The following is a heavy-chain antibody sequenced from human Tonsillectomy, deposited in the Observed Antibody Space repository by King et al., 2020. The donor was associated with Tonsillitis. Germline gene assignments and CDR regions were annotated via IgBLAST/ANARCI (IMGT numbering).Heavy chain of an antibody. Sequence: QLVKSGAEVKKPGSSVKVSCKASGGTFSSYAISWVRQAPGQGLEWMGGIIPIFGTANYAQKFQGRVTITADESTSTAYMELSSLRSEDTAVYYCARGIVATTYDAFDIWGQGTMVTVSS. CDR1: GGTFSSYA. V-gene: IGHV1-69*01. D-gene: IGHD5-12*01. CDR2: IIPIFGTA. J-gene: IGHJ3*02. CDR3: ARGIVATTYDAFDI.